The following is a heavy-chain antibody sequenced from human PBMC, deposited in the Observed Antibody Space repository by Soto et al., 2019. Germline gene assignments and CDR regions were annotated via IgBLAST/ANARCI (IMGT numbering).Heavy chain of an antibody. CDR3: ARDRGLKGMATPMEFDP. J-gene: IGHJ5*02. V-gene: IGHV4-31*03. CDR1: GGSISSGGYY. CDR2: IYYSGSS. D-gene: IGHD5-12*01. Sequence: QVQLQESGPGLVKPSQTLSLTCTVSGGSISSGGYYWSWIRQHPGKGLECIGDIYYSGSSYYNPSLKSRVTISVDTSKNQFSLKLSAVTAADTAVYYCARDRGLKGMATPMEFDPWGQGTLVTVSS.